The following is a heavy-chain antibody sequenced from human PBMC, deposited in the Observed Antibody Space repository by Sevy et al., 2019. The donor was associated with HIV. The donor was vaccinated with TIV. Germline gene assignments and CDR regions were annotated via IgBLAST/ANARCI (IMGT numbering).Heavy chain of an antibody. Sequence: GGSLRLSCAASGFTFSKYSMSWIRQTPGKGLEWVSTFSFGCGKINYADSVKGRFTISRDDSRNTFYLQMNSLKTEDTAVYYCTTHAGIAAAGRVFDYWGQGTLVTVSS. D-gene: IGHD6-13*01. V-gene: IGHV3-23*01. J-gene: IGHJ4*02. CDR2: FSFGCGKI. CDR3: TTHAGIAAAGRVFDY. CDR1: GFTFSKYS.